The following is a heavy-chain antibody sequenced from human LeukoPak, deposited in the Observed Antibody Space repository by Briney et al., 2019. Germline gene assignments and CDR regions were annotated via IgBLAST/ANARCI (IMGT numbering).Heavy chain of an antibody. J-gene: IGHJ3*02. CDR1: GFTFSGSA. CDR2: IRGRANGYAT. D-gene: IGHD6-13*01. CDR3: TRRSDTSGSTSGLDI. V-gene: IGHV3-73*01. Sequence: TGGSLRLSCAASGFTFSGSAIHWVRQASGKGLEWVGRIRGRANGYATAFATSVRGRFTIFRDDSENTAYLQMSSLRTEDTATYYCTRRSDTSGSTSGLDIWGQGTLVTVSS.